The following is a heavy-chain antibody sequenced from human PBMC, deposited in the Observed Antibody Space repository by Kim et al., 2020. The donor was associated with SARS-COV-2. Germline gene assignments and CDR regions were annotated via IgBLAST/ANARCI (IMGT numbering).Heavy chain of an antibody. D-gene: IGHD3-9*01. CDR1: GFTFSSYA. CDR2: ITGSGGST. CDR3: AKLASRNYDNLIGLDY. Sequence: GGSLRLSCAASGFTFSSYAMSWVRQAPGKGLEWVSAITGSGGSTYYADSVKGRFTISRDNSKNTLYLQMNSLRAEDTAVYYCAKLASRNYDNLIGLDYWGQGTLVTVSS. V-gene: IGHV3-23*01. J-gene: IGHJ4*02.